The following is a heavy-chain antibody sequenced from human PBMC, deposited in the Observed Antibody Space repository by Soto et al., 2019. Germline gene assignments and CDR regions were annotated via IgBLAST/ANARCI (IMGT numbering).Heavy chain of an antibody. V-gene: IGHV3-23*01. CDR3: SRTDYSDYSQTGRFDP. D-gene: IGHD3-22*01. CDR2: ITQSGGSK. Sequence: GGSLRLSCAASGFTFRDYTLSWVRQAPGKGLEWVSGITQSGGSKYYADSVKGRFTISRDDSHNTAYLHMDNLRTEDSAVYYCSRTDYSDYSQTGRFDPWGQGTLVTVSS. J-gene: IGHJ5*02. CDR1: GFTFRDYT.